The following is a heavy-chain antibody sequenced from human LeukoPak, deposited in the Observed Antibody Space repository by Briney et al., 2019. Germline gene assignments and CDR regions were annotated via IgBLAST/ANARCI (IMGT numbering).Heavy chain of an antibody. D-gene: IGHD2-2*01. V-gene: IGHV3-21*01. Sequence: GGSLRLSRAASGFTFSSYSMNWVRQAPGQGLEWVSSISSSSSYIYYADSVKGRFTISRDNAKNSLYLQMNSLRAEDTAVYYCARSPAALCFDYWGQGTLVTVSS. J-gene: IGHJ4*02. CDR1: GFTFSSYS. CDR3: ARSPAALCFDY. CDR2: ISSSSSYI.